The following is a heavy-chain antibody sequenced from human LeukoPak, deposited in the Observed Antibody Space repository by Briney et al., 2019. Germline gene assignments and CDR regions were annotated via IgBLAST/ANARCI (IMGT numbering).Heavy chain of an antibody. CDR3: ARTKTGTTLDY. Sequence: ASVKVSCKASGYTFSSYGISWVRQAPGQGLEWMGWISANNGNTNYAQKLQSRVTMTRDTSTSTVYMELSSLRSEDTAVYYCARTKTGTTLDYWGQGTLVTVSS. CDR1: GYTFSSYG. D-gene: IGHD1-7*01. V-gene: IGHV1-18*01. J-gene: IGHJ4*02. CDR2: ISANNGNT.